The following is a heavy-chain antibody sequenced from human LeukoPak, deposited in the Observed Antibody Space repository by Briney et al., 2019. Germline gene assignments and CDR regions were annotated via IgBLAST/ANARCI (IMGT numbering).Heavy chain of an antibody. D-gene: IGHD1-26*01. CDR1: GFTFSSYW. CDR3: ARDKIVGATNFDS. Sequence: RGSLRLSCAASGFTFSSYWMAWVRQAPGKGLEWVANIRQDGGEIYYVDSAKGRFILPRDNAKNSLYLEMNSLRDEDTAVYYCARDKIVGATNFDSWGQGTLVTVSS. CDR2: IRQDGGEI. J-gene: IGHJ4*02. V-gene: IGHV3-7*01.